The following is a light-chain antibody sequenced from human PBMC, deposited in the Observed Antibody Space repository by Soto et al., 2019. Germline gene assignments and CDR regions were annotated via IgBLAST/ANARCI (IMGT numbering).Light chain of an antibody. Sequence: QSVLTQPPAVSAAPGQKVTISCSGSSSNIGNNYVSWYQQFPGTAPKLLIYDNNKRPSGIPDRFSGSRSGTSATLGITGLRTGDEADYYCGTWDSSLGTGVFGGGTKLTVL. V-gene: IGLV1-51*01. CDR2: DNN. CDR3: GTWDSSLGTGV. CDR1: SSNIGNNY. J-gene: IGLJ2*01.